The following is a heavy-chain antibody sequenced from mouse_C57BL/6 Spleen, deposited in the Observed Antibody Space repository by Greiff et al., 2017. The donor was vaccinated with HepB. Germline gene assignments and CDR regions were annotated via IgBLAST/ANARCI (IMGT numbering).Heavy chain of an antibody. D-gene: IGHD1-1*01. CDR3: ARHYYGRSDPDWYFDV. CDR2: ISSGGSYT. CDR1: GFTFSSYG. Sequence: EVKLMESGGDLVKPGGSLKLSCAASGFTFSSYGMSWVRQTPDKRLEWVATISSGGSYTYYPDSVKGRFTISRDNAKNTLYLQMSSLKSEDTAMYYCARHYYGRSDPDWYFDVWGTGTTVNVSS. V-gene: IGHV5-6*01. J-gene: IGHJ1*03.